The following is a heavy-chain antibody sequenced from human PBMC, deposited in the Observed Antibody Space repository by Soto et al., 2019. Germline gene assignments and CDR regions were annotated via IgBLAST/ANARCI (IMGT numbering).Heavy chain of an antibody. Sequence: QVQLVESGGGVVQPGRSLRLSCAASGFTFSSYGMHWVRQAPGKGLEWVAVIWYDGSNKYYADSVKGRFTNSRDNSKNTLYLQMNSLRAEDTAVYYCAREDYGSGSFDYWGQGTLVTVSS. CDR2: IWYDGSNK. J-gene: IGHJ4*02. CDR3: AREDYGSGSFDY. V-gene: IGHV3-33*01. D-gene: IGHD3-10*01. CDR1: GFTFSSYG.